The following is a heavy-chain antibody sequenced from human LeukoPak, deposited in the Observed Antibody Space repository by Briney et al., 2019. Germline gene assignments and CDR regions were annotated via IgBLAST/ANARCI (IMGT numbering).Heavy chain of an antibody. D-gene: IGHD1-14*01. V-gene: IGHV3-21*01. CDR1: GFIFSSYS. Sequence: GGSLRLSCVASGFIFSSYSMNWVRQAPGKGLEWVSSISSSSSYIYYADSVKGRFTISRDNAKNSLYLQMNSLRAEDTAVYYCARGGSGNRNAPFDYWGQGTLVTVSS. CDR2: ISSSSSYI. CDR3: ARGGSGNRNAPFDY. J-gene: IGHJ4*02.